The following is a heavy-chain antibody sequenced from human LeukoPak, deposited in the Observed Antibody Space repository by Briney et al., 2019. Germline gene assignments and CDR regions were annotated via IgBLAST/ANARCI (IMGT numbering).Heavy chain of an antibody. V-gene: IGHV4-61*02. D-gene: IGHD2-2*03. CDR3: ARTGVLDYLYYFDY. Sequence: PSETLSLTCTVSGGSISSGSYYWSWIRQPAGKGLEWIGRIYTSGSTNYNPSLKSRVTISVDTFKNQFSLKLSSVTAADTAVYYCARTGVLDYLYYFDYWGQGTLVTVSS. CDR2: IYTSGST. J-gene: IGHJ4*02. CDR1: GGSISSGSYY.